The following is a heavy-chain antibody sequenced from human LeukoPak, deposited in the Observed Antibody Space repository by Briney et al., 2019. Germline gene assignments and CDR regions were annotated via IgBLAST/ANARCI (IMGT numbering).Heavy chain of an antibody. J-gene: IGHJ4*02. V-gene: IGHV3-74*01. Sequence: PGGSLRLSCAASGFTFSSYWMHWVRPAPGKGLVWVSRINSDGSTTNYADSVKGRFTISRDNAKNTLYLQMNSLGAEDTAVYYCARDDYYLDYWGQGTLVTVFS. CDR3: ARDDYYLDY. CDR2: INSDGSTT. CDR1: GFTFSSYW. D-gene: IGHD3-3*01.